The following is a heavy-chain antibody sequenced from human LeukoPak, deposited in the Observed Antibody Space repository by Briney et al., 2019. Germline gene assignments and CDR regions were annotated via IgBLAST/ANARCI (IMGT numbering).Heavy chain of an antibody. V-gene: IGHV4-34*01. CDR3: ARGLLGDYVWGSYRYTGDLLDY. Sequence: SGPLSLTCASYSGFLSGYYWSWIRQPPGKGLERTGEISRSGSSNYSPSLNSRVTISVHTSKNQFSLKLSSVAAADTAVYYCARGLLGDYVWGSYRYTGDLLDYWGQGTLVTVSS. D-gene: IGHD3-16*02. J-gene: IGHJ4*02. CDR1: SGFLSGYY. CDR2: ISRSGSS.